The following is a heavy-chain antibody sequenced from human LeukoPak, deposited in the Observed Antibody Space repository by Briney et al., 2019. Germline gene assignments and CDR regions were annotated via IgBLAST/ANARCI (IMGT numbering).Heavy chain of an antibody. CDR2: LWFDGSNT. Sequence: GRSLRLSCAAAGFTFSSYGMHWVRQAPGKGLEWVAVLWFDGSNTYYADSVKGRFTISRDNSKNTLYLQMNSLRAEDTAVYYCAKDPYYYDSSDYLRDVRGYFDLWGRGTLVTVSS. V-gene: IGHV3-33*06. D-gene: IGHD3-22*01. J-gene: IGHJ2*01. CDR1: GFTFSSYG. CDR3: AKDPYYYDSSDYLRDVRGYFDL.